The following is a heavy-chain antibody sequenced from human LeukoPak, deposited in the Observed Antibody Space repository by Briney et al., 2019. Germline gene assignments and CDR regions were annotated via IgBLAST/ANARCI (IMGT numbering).Heavy chain of an antibody. CDR3: AKDGLDYGDYVGYFDY. Sequence: GGSLRLSCAASGFTFNKFTMSWVRQAPGKGLEWVSGIIENGGETYYADSVRGRFTISRDNSKNTLYLQMNSLRAEDTAVYYCAKDGLDYGDYVGYFDYWGQGTLDTVSS. CDR2: IIENGGET. V-gene: IGHV3-23*01. J-gene: IGHJ4*02. CDR1: GFTFNKFT. D-gene: IGHD4-17*01.